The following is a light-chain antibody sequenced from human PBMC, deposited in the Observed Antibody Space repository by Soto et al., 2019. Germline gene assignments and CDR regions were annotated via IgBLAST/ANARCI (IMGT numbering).Light chain of an antibody. Sequence: EIVLTQSPATLSLSPGERATLSCRASQSVGSYLAWYQQKPGQAPRLLIYDSSNRATGIPARFSGSGSGTDFTITISSLEPADFAVYYCQQRSNWPPDTFGGGTKVEIK. CDR1: QSVGSY. CDR3: QQRSNWPPDT. V-gene: IGKV3-11*01. CDR2: DSS. J-gene: IGKJ4*01.